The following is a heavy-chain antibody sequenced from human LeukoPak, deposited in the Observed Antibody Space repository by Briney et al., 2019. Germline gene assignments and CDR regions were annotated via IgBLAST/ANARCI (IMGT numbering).Heavy chain of an antibody. CDR3: TTDYYDSSGYYGY. V-gene: IGHV3-15*01. D-gene: IGHD3-22*01. CDR1: GFTFSTYN. CDR2: IKSKTDGGTT. Sequence: GGSLRPSCAASGFTFSTYNMNWVRQAPGKGLEWVGRIKSKTDGGTTDYAAPVKGRFTISRDDSKNTLYLQMNSLKTEDTAVYYCTTDYYDSSGYYGYWGQGTLVTVSS. J-gene: IGHJ4*02.